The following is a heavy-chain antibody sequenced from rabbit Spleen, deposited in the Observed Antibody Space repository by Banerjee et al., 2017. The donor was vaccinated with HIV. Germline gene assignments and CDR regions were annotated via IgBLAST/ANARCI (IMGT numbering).Heavy chain of an antibody. V-gene: IGHV1S40*01. Sequence: QSLEESGGGLVKPGASLTLTCTASGFSFNSGYDMCWVRQAPGKGLEWIACIYAGSSGSTYSATWAKGRFTISSHNAQNTLYLQLSSLTAADTATYFCVRDQAGDAGYGPYYFNLWGQGTLVTVS. CDR2: IYAGSSGST. CDR1: GFSFNSGYD. CDR3: VRDQAGDAGYGPYYFNL. D-gene: IGHD4-2*01. J-gene: IGHJ4*01.